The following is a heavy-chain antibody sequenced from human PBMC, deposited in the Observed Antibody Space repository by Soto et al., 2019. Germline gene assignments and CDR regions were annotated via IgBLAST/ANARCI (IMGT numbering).Heavy chain of an antibody. CDR2: IIPIFGTA. CDR3: ARDLGNYDFWSGYYPPDGMDV. CDR1: GGTFSSYA. D-gene: IGHD3-3*01. J-gene: IGHJ6*02. V-gene: IGHV1-69*13. Sequence: ASVKVSCKASGGTFSSYAISWVRQAPGQGLEWMGGIIPIFGTANYAQKFQGRVTITADESTSTAYMELSSLRSEDTAVYYCARDLGNYDFWSGYYPPDGMDVWGQGTTVTVSS.